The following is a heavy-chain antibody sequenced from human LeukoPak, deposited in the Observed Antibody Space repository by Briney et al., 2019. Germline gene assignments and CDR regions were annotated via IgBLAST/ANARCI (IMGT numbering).Heavy chain of an antibody. D-gene: IGHD3-22*01. CDR1: GLTFSSYG. CDR2: ISYDGSNK. Sequence: PGGSLRLSCAASGLTFSSYGMHWVRQAPGKGLEWVAVISYDGSNKYYADSVKGRFTISRDNSKNTLYLQMNSLRAEDTAAYYCAKDERSRGSGYSDSWGQGTLVTVSS. V-gene: IGHV3-30*18. J-gene: IGHJ4*02. CDR3: AKDERSRGSGYSDS.